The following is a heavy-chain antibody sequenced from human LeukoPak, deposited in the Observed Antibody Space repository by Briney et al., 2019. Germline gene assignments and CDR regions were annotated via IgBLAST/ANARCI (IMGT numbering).Heavy chain of an antibody. J-gene: IGHJ5*02. Sequence: ASVKVSCKASGFTFNAYYMHWVRQAPGQGREWMGWINPNTGGTNYAQKFQGRVTMTRDPSISTAYLELSRLRSDDTAVYYCARRYCSGGGCLCWFVPWGQGTLVTVSS. D-gene: IGHD2-15*01. CDR3: ARRYCSGGGCLCWFVP. CDR2: INPNTGGT. CDR1: GFTFNAYY. V-gene: IGHV1-2*02.